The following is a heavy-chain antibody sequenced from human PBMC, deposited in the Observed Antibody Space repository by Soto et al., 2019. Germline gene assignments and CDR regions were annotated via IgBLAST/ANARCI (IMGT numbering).Heavy chain of an antibody. J-gene: IGHJ4*02. D-gene: IGHD6-13*01. CDR1: GFTFSSYG. CDR3: ARDSKAWGIAAAGPFAY. Sequence: QVQLVESGGGVVQPGRSLRLSCAASGFTFSSYGMHWVRQAPGKGLEWVAVIWYDGSNKYYADSVKGRFTISRDNSKSTLYLQMNSRSAEDTAGYYCARDSKAWGIAAAGPFAYWGQGTLVTVSS. CDR2: IWYDGSNK. V-gene: IGHV3-33*01.